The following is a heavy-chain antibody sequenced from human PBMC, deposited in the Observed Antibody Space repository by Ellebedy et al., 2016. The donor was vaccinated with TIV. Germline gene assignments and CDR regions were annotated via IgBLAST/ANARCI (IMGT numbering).Heavy chain of an antibody. J-gene: IGHJ5*02. Sequence: ASVKVSCKASGYTFTSYAMHWVRQAPGQRLEWMGWINAGNGNTKYSQKFQGRVTITRDTSASTAYMELSSLRSEDTAVYYCARAFLWVVAATDNWFDPWGQGTLVTVSS. V-gene: IGHV1-3*01. CDR2: INAGNGNT. CDR3: ARAFLWVVAATDNWFDP. D-gene: IGHD2-15*01. CDR1: GYTFTSYA.